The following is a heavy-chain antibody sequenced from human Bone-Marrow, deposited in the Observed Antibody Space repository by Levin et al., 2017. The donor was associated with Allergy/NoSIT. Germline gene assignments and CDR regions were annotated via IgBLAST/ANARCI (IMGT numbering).Heavy chain of an antibody. J-gene: IGHJ6*02. CDR2: IIPIFGTA. D-gene: IGHD6-6*01. CDR3: ARELPYSSSSSYYYYGMDV. Sequence: ASVKVSCKASGGTFSSYAISWVRQAPGQGLEWMGGIIPIFGTANYAQKFQGRVTITADESTSTAYMELSSLRSEDTAVYYCARELPYSSSSSYYYYGMDVWGQGTTVTVSS. V-gene: IGHV1-69*13. CDR1: GGTFSSYA.